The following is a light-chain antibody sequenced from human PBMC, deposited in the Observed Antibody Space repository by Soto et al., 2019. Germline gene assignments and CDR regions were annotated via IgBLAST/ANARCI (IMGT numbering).Light chain of an antibody. Sequence: EIVMTQSPAILSVSPGERATLSCRANQSISSNLAWYQQKPGQAPRLLIYGAATRATGIPARFSGSRSGTDFTLTINSLQSEDFAVYYCQMYNNWVGTFGGGTKVEIK. J-gene: IGKJ4*01. CDR2: GAA. CDR3: QMYNNWVGT. V-gene: IGKV3-15*01. CDR1: QSISSN.